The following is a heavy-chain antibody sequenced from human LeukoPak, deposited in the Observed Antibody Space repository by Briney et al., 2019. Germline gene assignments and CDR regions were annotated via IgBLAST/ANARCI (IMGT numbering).Heavy chain of an antibody. CDR1: GFTFSSYG. V-gene: IGHV3-23*01. CDR2: ITGGGGST. CDR3: LRGDRRDY. J-gene: IGHJ4*02. Sequence: GGSLRLSCAASGFTFSSYGMNWVRQAPGKGLEWVSVITGGGGSTYYADSVKGRFTISRDNSKNTLYLQMNSLRVEDTAVYYCLRGDRRDYWGQGTLVTVSS.